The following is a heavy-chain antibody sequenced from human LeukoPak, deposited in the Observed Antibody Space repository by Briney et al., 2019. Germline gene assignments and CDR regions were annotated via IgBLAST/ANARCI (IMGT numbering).Heavy chain of an antibody. Sequence: ASVKVSCKASGYTFTSYYMHWVRQAPGQGLEWMGIINPSGGSTSYAQKFQGRVTMTRDTSTSTVYMELSGLRSEDTAVYYCARLPNYDILTGYYPKRFDPWGQGTLVTVSS. V-gene: IGHV1-46*01. J-gene: IGHJ5*02. CDR3: ARLPNYDILTGYYPKRFDP. CDR2: INPSGGST. D-gene: IGHD3-9*01. CDR1: GYTFTSYY.